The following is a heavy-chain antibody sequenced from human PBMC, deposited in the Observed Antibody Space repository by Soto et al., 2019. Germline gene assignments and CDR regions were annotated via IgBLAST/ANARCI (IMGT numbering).Heavy chain of an antibody. V-gene: IGHV4-59*01. CDR1: GGSISSYY. CDR2: IYYSGST. J-gene: IGHJ4*02. CDR3: ARVRVGTGAEFDY. Sequence: QVQLQESGPGLVKPSETLSLTCTVSGGSISSYYWSWIRQPPGKGLEWIGYIYYSGSTNYNPSLNIRVTMSVDTSTHQFSLKLSSVTAAATAVYYCARVRVGTGAEFDYWGQGTLVTVSS. D-gene: IGHD1-1*01.